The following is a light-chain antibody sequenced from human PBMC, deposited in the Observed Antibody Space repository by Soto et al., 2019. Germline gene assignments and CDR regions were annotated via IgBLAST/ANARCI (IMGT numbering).Light chain of an antibody. CDR1: SNDVGDYDY. CDR2: DVN. J-gene: IGLJ1*01. Sequence: HSVLKKARSVTGAHVQSGTISCTETSNDVGDYDYVSWYQQYPGKAPKLIIYDVNKRPSGVPDRFSGSKSGNTASLTISALQAEDEADYYCCSYAGGYTFVFGTGTKVTVL. CDR3: CSYAGGYTFV. V-gene: IGLV2-11*01.